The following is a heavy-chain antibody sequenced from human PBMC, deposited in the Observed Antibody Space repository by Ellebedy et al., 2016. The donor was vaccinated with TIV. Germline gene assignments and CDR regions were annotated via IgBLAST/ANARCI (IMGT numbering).Heavy chain of an antibody. D-gene: IGHD4-17*01. Sequence: GESLKISXAASGFTFSSYAMSWVRQAPGKGLEWVSAISGSGGSTYYADSVKGRFTISRDNSKNTLYLQMNSLRAEDTAVYYCAREGLRYYYYGMDVWGQGTTVTVSS. CDR1: GFTFSSYA. CDR2: ISGSGGST. J-gene: IGHJ6*02. V-gene: IGHV3-23*01. CDR3: AREGLRYYYYGMDV.